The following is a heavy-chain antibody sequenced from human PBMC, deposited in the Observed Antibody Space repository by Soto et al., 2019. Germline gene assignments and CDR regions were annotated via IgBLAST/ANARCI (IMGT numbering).Heavy chain of an antibody. J-gene: IGHJ4*02. CDR2: ISDGGGST. Sequence: DVQLLESGGGLVQPGGSLRLSCANSEFPFSAYAMTWVRQAPGKGLEWVSGISDGGGSTYYADSVKGRFTISRDTSKNTLYLHMNSLRAEDTAVYYRARVFCSNGVCYMGLFDYWGQGTLVTVSS. D-gene: IGHD2-8*01. V-gene: IGHV3-23*01. CDR3: ARVFCSNGVCYMGLFDY. CDR1: EFPFSAYA.